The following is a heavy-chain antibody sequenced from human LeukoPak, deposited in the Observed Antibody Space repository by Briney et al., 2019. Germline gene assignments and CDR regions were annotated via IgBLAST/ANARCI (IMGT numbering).Heavy chain of an antibody. Sequence: PSQTLSLTCTVSGDSISSGDYYWSWIRQPPGKGLEWIGYIYYSGSTNYNPSLKSRVTISVDTPKNQFSLKLSSVTAADTAVYYCAGLYYNNYRRIFDSWGRGTLVTVSS. CDR2: IYYSGST. CDR3: AGLYYNNYRRIFDS. CDR1: GDSISSGDYY. J-gene: IGHJ4*02. D-gene: IGHD3-9*01. V-gene: IGHV4-30-4*08.